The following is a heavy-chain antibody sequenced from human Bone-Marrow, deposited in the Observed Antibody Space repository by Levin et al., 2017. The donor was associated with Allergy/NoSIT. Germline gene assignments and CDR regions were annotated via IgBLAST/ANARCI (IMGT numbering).Heavy chain of an antibody. D-gene: IGHD2-15*01. Sequence: LSLTCAAAGVTFSNYAMSWVRQAPGKGLEWVSSMSGPGGSTYYADSVKGRFTMSRDNSKNTVYLQMNSLRVEDTAVFSCAKHLYPYSYYGMDVWGQGTTVTVSS. CDR1: GVTFSNYA. J-gene: IGHJ6*02. CDR3: AKHLYPYSYYGMDV. CDR2: MSGPGGST. V-gene: IGHV3-23*01.